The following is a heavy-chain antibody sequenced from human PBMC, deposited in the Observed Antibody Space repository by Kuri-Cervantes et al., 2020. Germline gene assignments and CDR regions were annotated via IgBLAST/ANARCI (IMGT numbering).Heavy chain of an antibody. CDR3: ARHAGGSGRPQEFDY. V-gene: IGHV4-34*01. CDR1: GGSFSGHY. Sequence: SETLSLTCAVYGGSFSGHYWSWIRQPPGKGLEWIGEINHSGSTNYNPSLKSRVTISVDTSKNQFSLKLSSVTAADTAVYYCARHAGGSGRPQEFDYWGQGTLVTVSS. J-gene: IGHJ4*02. D-gene: IGHD3-10*01. CDR2: INHSGST.